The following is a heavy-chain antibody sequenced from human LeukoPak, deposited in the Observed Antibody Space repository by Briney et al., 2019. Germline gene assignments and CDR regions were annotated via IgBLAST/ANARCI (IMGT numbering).Heavy chain of an antibody. Sequence: GGSLRLSCAASGFTFSNAWMSWVRQAPGKGPEWVGRIKSKTDGGTTDYAAPVKGRFTISRDDSKNTLYLQMNSLKTEDTAVYYCTTLAGSGSYYNFSPWGQGTLVTVSS. CDR3: TTLAGSGSYYNFSP. V-gene: IGHV3-15*01. CDR1: GFTFSNAW. CDR2: IKSKTDGGTT. J-gene: IGHJ5*02. D-gene: IGHD3-10*01.